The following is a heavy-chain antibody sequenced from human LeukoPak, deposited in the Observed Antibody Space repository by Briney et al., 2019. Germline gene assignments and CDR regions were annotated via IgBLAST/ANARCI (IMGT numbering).Heavy chain of an antibody. CDR3: ARAFVPPVAFDI. J-gene: IGHJ3*02. CDR1: GGTFSSYT. CDR2: IIPILGIA. Sequence: SSVKVSCKASGGTFSSYTISWVRQAPGQGLEWMGRIIPILGIANYEQKFQGRVTITADKSTSTAYMELSSLRSEDTAVYYCARAFVPPVAFDIWGQGTMVTVSS. V-gene: IGHV1-69*02. D-gene: IGHD3-10*02.